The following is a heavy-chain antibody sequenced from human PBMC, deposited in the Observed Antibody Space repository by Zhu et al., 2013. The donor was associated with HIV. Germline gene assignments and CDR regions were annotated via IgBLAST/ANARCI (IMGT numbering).Heavy chain of an antibody. J-gene: IGHJ4*02. CDR3: ARSRVTTFFDY. D-gene: IGHD4-4*01. CDR2: INPTGGTT. Sequence: QVVQSGGEVKEPGASVKVSCKTSGYTFSDYGISWVRQAPGQGLEWMGIINPTGGTTNYAQKFQGRVTMTRDTSTSTVYMDLNNLKSEDTAVYYCARSRVTTFFDYWGQGTLVTVSS. CDR1: GYTFSDYG. V-gene: IGHV1-46*01.